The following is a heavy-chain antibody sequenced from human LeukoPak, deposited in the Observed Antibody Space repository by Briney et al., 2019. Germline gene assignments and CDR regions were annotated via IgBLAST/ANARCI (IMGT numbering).Heavy chain of an antibody. V-gene: IGHV3-48*03. J-gene: IGHJ6*04. Sequence: GGSLRLSCAASGFTFTTYEMNWVRQAPGKGLEWVSYISSSGSTIYYADSVKGRFTISRDNAKNSLYLQMNSLRAEDTAVYYCAELGITMIGGVWGKGTTVTISS. CDR1: GFTFTTYE. CDR2: ISSSGSTI. CDR3: AELGITMIGGV. D-gene: IGHD3-10*02.